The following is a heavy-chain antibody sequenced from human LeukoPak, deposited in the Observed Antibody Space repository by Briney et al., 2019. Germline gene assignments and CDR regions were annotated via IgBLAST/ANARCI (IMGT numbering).Heavy chain of an antibody. CDR2: IYYSGST. CDR1: GGSISSYY. Sequence: PSETLSLTCTVSGGSISSYYWSWIRQPPGKGLEWIGYIYYSGSTNYKPSLKSRVTISVDTSKNQFSLKLSSVTAADTAVYYCARVIYDYAREAYYYYYMDVWGKGTTVTISS. J-gene: IGHJ6*03. CDR3: ARVIYDYAREAYYYYYMDV. D-gene: IGHD3-16*01. V-gene: IGHV4-59*01.